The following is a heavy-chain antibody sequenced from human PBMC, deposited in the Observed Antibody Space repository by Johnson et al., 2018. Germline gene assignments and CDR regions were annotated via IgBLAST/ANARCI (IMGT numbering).Heavy chain of an antibody. Sequence: VQLVQSGGGVVRPGGSLRLSCAASGFMFDDYGMSWVRQGPGKGLEWVSGINWNGGSTGYADSVKGRFTISRDNAKNSLYLQMNSLRAEDTALYYCARAAYSSGWCFGAFDIWGQGTMVTVSS. CDR2: INWNGGST. D-gene: IGHD6-19*01. CDR3: ARAAYSSGWCFGAFDI. V-gene: IGHV3-20*04. CDR1: GFMFDDYG. J-gene: IGHJ3*02.